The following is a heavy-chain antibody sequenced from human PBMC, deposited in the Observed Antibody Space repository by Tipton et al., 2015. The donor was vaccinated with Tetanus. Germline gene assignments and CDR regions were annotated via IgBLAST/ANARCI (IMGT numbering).Heavy chain of an antibody. Sequence: TLSLTCTVSGGSISSYYWSWIRQSPGKGLEWIGYIYYSGSTNYNPSLKSRVTISVDTSKNQFSLKLSSVTAADTAVYYCARDWRHCSGGSCYSYYFDYWGQGTLVTVSS. CDR1: GGSISSYY. D-gene: IGHD2-15*01. V-gene: IGHV4-59*01. J-gene: IGHJ4*02. CDR3: ARDWRHCSGGSCYSYYFDY. CDR2: IYYSGST.